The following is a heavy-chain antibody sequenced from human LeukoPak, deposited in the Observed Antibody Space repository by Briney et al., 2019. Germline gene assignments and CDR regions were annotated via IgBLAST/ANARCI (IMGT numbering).Heavy chain of an antibody. CDR2: MSPNSGDT. D-gene: IGHD7-27*01. CDR1: GYTFTSHG. Sequence: ASVKVSCKASGYTFTSHGINWVRQATGQGLEWMGWMSPNSGDTGYARKFQGRVTMTSDSSISTAYMELSSLRSEDTAIYYCVRTPPNWGFDYWGQGTLVTVSS. V-gene: IGHV1-8*01. J-gene: IGHJ4*02. CDR3: VRTPPNWGFDY.